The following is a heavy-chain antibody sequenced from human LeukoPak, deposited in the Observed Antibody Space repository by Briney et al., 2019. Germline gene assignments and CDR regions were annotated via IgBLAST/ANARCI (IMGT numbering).Heavy chain of an antibody. CDR1: GGSFSGYY. D-gene: IGHD3-10*01. V-gene: IGHV4-34*01. J-gene: IGHJ4*02. Sequence: TPSETLSLTCAVYGGSFSGYYWSWIRQPPGKGLEWIGEINHSGSTNYNPSLKSRVTISVDTYKNQFSLKLSSVTAADTAVYYCARGSYGSGSYTFDYWGQGTLVTVSS. CDR2: INHSGST. CDR3: ARGSYGSGSYTFDY.